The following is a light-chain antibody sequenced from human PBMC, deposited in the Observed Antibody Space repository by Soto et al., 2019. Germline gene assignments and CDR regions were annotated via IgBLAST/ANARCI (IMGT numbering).Light chain of an antibody. CDR3: QQYNSYPWT. Sequence: DIQMTQSPSTLSASVGDRVTITCRASQSISSWLAWYQQKPGKAPKLLIYDASSLESGVPSRFSGSGSGTEFTLPISSLQPDDFATYYRQQYNSYPWTLGQGTKVEIK. CDR1: QSISSW. CDR2: DAS. V-gene: IGKV1-5*01. J-gene: IGKJ1*01.